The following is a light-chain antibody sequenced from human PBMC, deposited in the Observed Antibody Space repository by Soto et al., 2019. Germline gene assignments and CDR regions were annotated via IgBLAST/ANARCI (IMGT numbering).Light chain of an antibody. CDR3: GAWDNSLSVVV. CDR1: SSNIGRNY. Sequence: VVTQPPSVSAAPGQTVTISCSGSSSNIGRNYVSWYQHLPGTAPKLLIYDNDKRPSGIPDRFSGSKSGTSATLGITGLQTGDEADYYCGAWDNSLSVVVFGGGTKLTVL. V-gene: IGLV1-51*01. J-gene: IGLJ2*01. CDR2: DND.